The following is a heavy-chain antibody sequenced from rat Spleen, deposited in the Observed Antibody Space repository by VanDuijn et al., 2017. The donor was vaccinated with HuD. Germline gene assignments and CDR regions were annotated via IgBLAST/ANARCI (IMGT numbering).Heavy chain of an antibody. CDR2: ISHDGSST. V-gene: IGHV5-29*01. J-gene: IGHJ3*01. D-gene: IGHD1-1*01. CDR1: GFTFSDNY. Sequence: EVQLVESDGGLVQPGRSLKLSCAASGFTFSDNYMAWVRQAPTKGLEWVATISHDGSSTYYRDPEKGRFTIPRDNAKSTLYLQMDSLRSEDTATYYCTRLYYSNWFAYWGQGTLVTVSS. CDR3: TRLYYSNWFAY.